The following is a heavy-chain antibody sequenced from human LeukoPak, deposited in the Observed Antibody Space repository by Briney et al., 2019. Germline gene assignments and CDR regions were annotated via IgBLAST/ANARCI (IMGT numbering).Heavy chain of an antibody. V-gene: IGHV4-4*02. Sequence: PSGTLSLTCAVSGAXISSNNCWTWVRQPPGKGLEWIGEIYHGGSTNYNTSLRSRVTISVDKSKNQFSLNLTSVTAADTSVYYCATNSGWRLDYWGQGVLVTVSS. CDR2: IYHGGST. J-gene: IGHJ4*02. D-gene: IGHD5-12*01. CDR3: ATNSGWRLDY. CDR1: GAXISSNNC.